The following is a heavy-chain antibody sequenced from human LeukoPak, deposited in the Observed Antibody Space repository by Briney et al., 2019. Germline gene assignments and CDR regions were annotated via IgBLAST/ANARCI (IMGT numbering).Heavy chain of an antibody. J-gene: IGHJ4*02. CDR1: GFTFSSYS. Sequence: GGSLRLSCAASGFTFSSYSMNWVRQAPGKGLEWVSSISSSSSYIYYADSVKGRFTISRDNAKNSLYLQMNSLRAEDTALYYCAKDTYYYDSSGQFDYWGQGTLVTVSS. CDR3: AKDTYYYDSSGQFDY. CDR2: ISSSSSYI. D-gene: IGHD3-22*01. V-gene: IGHV3-21*04.